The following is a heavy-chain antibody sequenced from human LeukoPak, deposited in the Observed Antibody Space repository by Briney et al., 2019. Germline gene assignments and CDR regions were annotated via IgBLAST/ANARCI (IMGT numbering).Heavy chain of an antibody. J-gene: IGHJ6*03. Sequence: PGGSLRLSCAASGFTFSSYGMHWVRQAPGKGLEWVAFIRYDGSNKYYADSVKGRFTISRDNSKNTLYLQMNSLRAEDTAVYYCAKDGNYVWGSYRYTDYYYYMDVWGKGTTVTVSS. CDR2: IRYDGSNK. CDR3: AKDGNYVWGSYRYTDYYYYMDV. V-gene: IGHV3-30*02. CDR1: GFTFSSYG. D-gene: IGHD3-16*02.